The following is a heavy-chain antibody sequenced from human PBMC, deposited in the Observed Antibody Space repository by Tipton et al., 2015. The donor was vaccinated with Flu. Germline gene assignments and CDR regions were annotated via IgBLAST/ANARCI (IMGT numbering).Heavy chain of an antibody. J-gene: IGHJ4*02. CDR3: AKVIPELVAGLDY. D-gene: IGHD6-19*01. V-gene: IGHV3-23*01. CDR2: FSASARTT. CDR1: GFTFSRYG. Sequence: AVSGFTFSRYGMSWVRQAPGKGLEWVSGFSASARTTYFADSVKGRFTISRDNFKNTLYLQMNSVRAEDTAVYYCAKVIPELVAGLDYWGQGTLVTVSP.